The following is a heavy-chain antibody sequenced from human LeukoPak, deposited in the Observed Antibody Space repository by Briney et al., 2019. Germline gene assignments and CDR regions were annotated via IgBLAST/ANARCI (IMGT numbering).Heavy chain of an antibody. J-gene: IGHJ5*02. CDR2: INPNSGGT. D-gene: IGHD2-2*02. CDR3: ARVRRYCSSTSCYISWFDP. CDR1: GYTFTGYY. Sequence: ASEKVSCKASGYTFTGYYMHWVRQAPGQGLEWMGWINPNSGGTNYAQKFQGRGTMTRDTSISTAYMELSRLRSDDTAVYYCARVRRYCSSTSCYISWFDPWGQGTLVTVSS. V-gene: IGHV1-2*02.